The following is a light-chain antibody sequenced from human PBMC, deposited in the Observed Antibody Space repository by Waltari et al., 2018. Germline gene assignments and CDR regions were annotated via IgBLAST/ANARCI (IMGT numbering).Light chain of an antibody. V-gene: IGKV1-39*01. J-gene: IGKJ5*01. Sequence: IQMTQSPSSLSASVGDRVTITCRASQNVNSYVNLYQQRPGKEPVLLIYTASSLQSGVPSRFSGSRSGTDFTLTISSLQPEDFATYFCQQDYATPFTFGQGTRLEIK. CDR3: QQDYATPFT. CDR2: TAS. CDR1: QNVNSY.